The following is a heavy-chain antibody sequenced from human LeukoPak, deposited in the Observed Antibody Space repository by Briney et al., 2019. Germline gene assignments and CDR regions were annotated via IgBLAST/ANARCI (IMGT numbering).Heavy chain of an antibody. CDR2: ISSSSSYI. J-gene: IGHJ4*02. D-gene: IGHD5-18*01. Sequence: GGSLRLSCAASGFTFSTYSMNWVRQAPGKGLEWVSYISSSSSYIYYADSMKGRFSISRDNAKSSLYLQMNSLRAEDTAVYYSARDKGVDTGRAIDIWGQGTQVTVSS. CDR3: ARDKGVDTGRAIDI. V-gene: IGHV3-21*01. CDR1: GFTFSTYS.